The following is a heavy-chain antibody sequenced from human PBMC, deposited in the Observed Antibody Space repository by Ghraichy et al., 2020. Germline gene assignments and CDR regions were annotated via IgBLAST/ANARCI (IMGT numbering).Heavy chain of an antibody. CDR1: GGSFSGYY. V-gene: IGHV4-34*01. J-gene: IGHJ4*02. CDR3: ASSSSGWWRRSRADDY. Sequence: SETLSLTCAVYGGSFSGYYWSWIRQPPGKGLEWIGEINHSESTNYNPSLKSRVTISVDTSKNQFSLKLSSVTAADTAVYYCASSSSGWWRRSRADDYWGQGTLVTVSS. D-gene: IGHD6-19*01. CDR2: INHSEST.